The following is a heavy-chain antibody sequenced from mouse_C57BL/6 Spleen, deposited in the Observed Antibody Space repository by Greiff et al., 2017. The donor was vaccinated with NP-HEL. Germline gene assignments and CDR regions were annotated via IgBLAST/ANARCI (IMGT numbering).Heavy chain of an antibody. D-gene: IGHD1-1*01. CDR1: GYTFTDYN. CDR2: INPNNGGT. J-gene: IGHJ2*01. V-gene: IGHV1-22*01. Sequence: EVQLQQSGPELVKMSCKASGYTFTDYNMHWVKQSHGKSLEWIGYINPNNGGTSYNQKFKGKATLTVNRSSSTAYMELRSLTSEDSAVYYCAMGSSHFDYWGQGTTLTVSS. CDR3: AMGSSHFDY.